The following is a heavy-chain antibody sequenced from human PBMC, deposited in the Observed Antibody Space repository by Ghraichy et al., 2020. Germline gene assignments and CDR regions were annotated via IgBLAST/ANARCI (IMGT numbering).Heavy chain of an antibody. V-gene: IGHV1-2*02. Sequence: ASVKVSCKASGYTFTGYYMHWVRQAPGQGLEWMGWINPNSGGTNYAQKFQGRVTMTTDTSTSTAYMELSRLNSEDAATFYCARARGVRPLTPGCVDYWGQGTLVTVSS. CDR2: INPNSGGT. CDR1: GYTFTGYY. J-gene: IGHJ4*02. CDR3: ARARGVRPLTPGCVDY. D-gene: IGHD4-23*01.